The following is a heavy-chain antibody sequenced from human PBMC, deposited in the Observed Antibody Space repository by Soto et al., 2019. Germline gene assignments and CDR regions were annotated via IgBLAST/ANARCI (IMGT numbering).Heavy chain of an antibody. CDR1: GFTFSSYW. CDR2: INSDGSST. CDR3: ARSGPRYYYYGMDV. Sequence: PGGSLRLSCAASGFTFSSYWMHWVRQAPGKGLVWVSRINSDGSSTSYADSVKGRFTISRDNAKNTLYLQMNSLRAEDTAVYYCARSGPRYYYYGMDVWGQGTTVTVSS. J-gene: IGHJ6*02. V-gene: IGHV3-74*01.